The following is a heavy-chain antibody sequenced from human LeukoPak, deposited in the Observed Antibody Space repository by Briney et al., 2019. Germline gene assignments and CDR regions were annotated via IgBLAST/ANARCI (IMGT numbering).Heavy chain of an antibody. CDR3: ATAYNWDEYFQY. V-gene: IGHV1-69*13. CDR2: IIPLLRTA. J-gene: IGHJ1*01. Sequence: SVKVSCKASGGSFNKYGFNWVRQAPGQGLEWMGGIIPLLRTANYAQKFQGRVTITADASTTTAYMELSSLRSEDTAVYYCATAYNWDEYFQYWGQGTLATVSS. CDR1: GGSFNKYG. D-gene: IGHD1-20*01.